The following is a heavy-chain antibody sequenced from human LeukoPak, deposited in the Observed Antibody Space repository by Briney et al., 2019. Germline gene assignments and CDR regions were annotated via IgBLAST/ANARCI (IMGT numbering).Heavy chain of an antibody. Sequence: ASVKVSCKASGGTFSSYAISWVRQAPGQGLEWMGGIIPIFGTANYAQKFQGRVTITTVESTSTAYMELSSLRSEDTAVYYCAGGFWSGYYNYPEYLQHWGQGTLVTVSS. CDR1: GGTFSSYA. J-gene: IGHJ1*01. CDR3: AGGFWSGYYNYPEYLQH. D-gene: IGHD3-3*01. V-gene: IGHV1-69*05. CDR2: IIPIFGTA.